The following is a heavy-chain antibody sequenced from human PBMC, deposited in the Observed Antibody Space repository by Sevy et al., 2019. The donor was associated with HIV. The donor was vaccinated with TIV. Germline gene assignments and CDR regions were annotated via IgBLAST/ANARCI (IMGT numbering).Heavy chain of an antibody. CDR2: ISSSGTII. Sequence: GESLKISCAASGLNVSDYFMSWICQAPGKRPEWVSYISSSGTIIYYADSVKGRFTISRDKAKNSLYLQMNSLRAEDTAIYYCARDLASGSFFSLYFDYWGQGTLVTVSS. CDR3: ARDLASGSFFSLYFDY. V-gene: IGHV3-11*01. J-gene: IGHJ4*02. CDR1: GLNVSDYF. D-gene: IGHD3-10*01.